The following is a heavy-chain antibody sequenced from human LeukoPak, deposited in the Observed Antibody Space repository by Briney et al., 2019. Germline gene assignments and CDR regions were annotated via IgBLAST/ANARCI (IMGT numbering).Heavy chain of an antibody. J-gene: IGHJ3*02. D-gene: IGHD2-8*01. V-gene: IGHV3-13*01. CDR2: IGTAGDT. Sequence: PGGSLRLSCAASGFTFSSYDMHWVRQATGKGLEWVSAIGTAGDTYYPGSVKGRFTISRENAKNSLYLQMNSLRAGDTAVYYCARDPPPRGYCTNGVCPNAFDIWGQGTMVTVSS. CDR3: ARDPPPRGYCTNGVCPNAFDI. CDR1: GFTFSSYD.